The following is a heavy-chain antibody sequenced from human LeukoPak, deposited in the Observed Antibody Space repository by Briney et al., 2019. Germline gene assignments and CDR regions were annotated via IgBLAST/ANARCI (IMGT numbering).Heavy chain of an antibody. V-gene: IGHV4-39*01. Sequence: SETLSLTCTVSGGSISTTSYYWGWIRQPPGKGLDWLGSIYYSRSTYYNSSLKRRVTISVDASKNQFSLKLNSRTAADTAVYYCASHADSGFGQLAFDYWGQGTLVTVSS. J-gene: IGHJ4*02. CDR2: IYYSRST. D-gene: IGHD3-10*01. CDR1: GGSISTTSYY. CDR3: ASHADSGFGQLAFDY.